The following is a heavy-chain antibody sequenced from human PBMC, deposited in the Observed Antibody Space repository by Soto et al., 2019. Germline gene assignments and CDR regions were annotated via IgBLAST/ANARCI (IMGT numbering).Heavy chain of an antibody. Sequence: SETLFLTCTVSGGSISSSSYYWGWIRQPPGKGLEWIGSIYYSVSTYYNPSLKSRVTISVDTSKNQFSLKLSSVTAADTAVYYCATPRSGWERGAFDIWGQGTMVTVSS. D-gene: IGHD6-19*01. V-gene: IGHV4-39*01. CDR1: GGSISSSSYY. J-gene: IGHJ3*02. CDR3: ATPRSGWERGAFDI. CDR2: IYYSVST.